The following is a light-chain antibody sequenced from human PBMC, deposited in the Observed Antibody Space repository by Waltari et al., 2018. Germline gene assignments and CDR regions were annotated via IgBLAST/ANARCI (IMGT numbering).Light chain of an antibody. V-gene: IGLV3-21*04. Sequence: SYVLTQPPSVSVAPGKTATISCGGNNIGSKRVHWSQQKAGQAPVLVIYSDSARPSGIPERISGSNSGDTATLTISRVEAGDEASYYCQVWDSESDHVVYGGGTKLTVL. CDR3: QVWDSESDHVV. J-gene: IGLJ2*01. CDR2: SDS. CDR1: NIGSKR.